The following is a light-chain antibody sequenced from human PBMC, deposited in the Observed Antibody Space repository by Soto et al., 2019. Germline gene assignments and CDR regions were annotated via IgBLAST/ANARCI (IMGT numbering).Light chain of an antibody. V-gene: IGKV4-1*01. J-gene: IGKJ1*01. CDR3: QQSYSTPWT. Sequence: DIVMTQSPDSLAVCLGERATINCKSSQSVLYSSNNKNYLPWYQQKPGQPPKLLIYWASTRESGVPDRFSGSGSGTDFTLTISSLQAEDVPLYYCQQSYSTPWTFGQGTTVEIK. CDR1: QSVLYSSNNKNY. CDR2: WAS.